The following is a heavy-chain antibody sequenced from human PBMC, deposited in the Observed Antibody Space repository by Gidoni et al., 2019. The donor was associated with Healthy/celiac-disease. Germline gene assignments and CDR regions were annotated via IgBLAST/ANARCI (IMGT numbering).Heavy chain of an antibody. CDR3: ARLRTDGSGSYYDFDY. J-gene: IGHJ4*02. V-gene: IGHV4-31*03. Sequence: QVQLPESRPGLVKPSQTLSLHCTFSGGSIRRGGYYWSWIRQHPGKGLEWIGYIYYSESTYYNPSLKSRVTISVDTSKNQFSLKLSSVTAADTAVYYCARLRTDGSGSYYDFDYWGQGTLVTVSS. D-gene: IGHD1-26*01. CDR1: GGSIRRGGYY. CDR2: IYYSEST.